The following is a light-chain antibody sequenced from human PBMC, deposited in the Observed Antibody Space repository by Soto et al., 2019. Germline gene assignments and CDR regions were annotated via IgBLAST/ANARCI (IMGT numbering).Light chain of an antibody. CDR3: QQYNNWPPT. J-gene: IGKJ1*01. CDR1: QSVSSN. Sequence: EIVMTQSPATLSVSPGERATLSCRASQSVSSNLAWYQQKPGQAPRLLIYGASTRATGIPARFSGSGSGTACTLTISSLQSEDFAVYYCQQYNNWPPTFGQGTKVEIK. CDR2: GAS. V-gene: IGKV3-15*01.